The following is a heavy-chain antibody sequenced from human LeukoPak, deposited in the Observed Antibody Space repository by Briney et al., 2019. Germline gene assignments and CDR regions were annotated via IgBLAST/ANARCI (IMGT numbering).Heavy chain of an antibody. CDR3: ARVGQGDGYSADEAFDM. D-gene: IGHD5-24*01. V-gene: IGHV6-1*01. CDR1: GDSFSSNSTS. Sequence: QTLSLTCGMSGDSFSSNSTSCNWTRHSPSRGLQCLGRTYYRSKLYSDYAVSVKSRITNNPDTSKNQFSLQLNSWTPEDTAVYYCARVGQGDGYSADEAFDMWDQGTMVTVSS. CDR2: TYYRSKLYS. J-gene: IGHJ3*02.